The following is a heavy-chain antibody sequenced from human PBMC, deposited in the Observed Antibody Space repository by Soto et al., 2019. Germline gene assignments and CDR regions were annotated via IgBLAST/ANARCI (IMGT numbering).Heavy chain of an antibody. CDR1: GFTFSSYA. CDR3: AKDPDRYYYGSAKLNWFDP. CDR2: ISGSGGST. Sequence: GGSLRLSCAASGFTFSSYAMSWVRQAPGKGLEWVSAISGSGGSTYYADSVKGRFTISRDNSKNTLYLQMNSLRAEDTAVYYCAKDPDRYYYGSAKLNWFDPWGQGTLVTVSS. D-gene: IGHD3-10*01. V-gene: IGHV3-23*01. J-gene: IGHJ5*02.